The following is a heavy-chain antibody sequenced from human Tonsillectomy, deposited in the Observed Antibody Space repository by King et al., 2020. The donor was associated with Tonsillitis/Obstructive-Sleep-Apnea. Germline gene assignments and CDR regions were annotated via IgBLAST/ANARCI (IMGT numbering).Heavy chain of an antibody. J-gene: IGHJ4*02. CDR3: AKETHSSGFGTFFQD. CDR2: ISSDGEGK. CDR1: GFTFSTYG. Sequence: VQLVESGGGVVQPGRSLRLSCAASGFTFSTYGMHWVRQAPGKGLEWVAVISSDGEGKYYGDSVKGRFTISRDNSKNTLYLQMNSLRAEDTAVYYCAKETHSSGFGTFFQDWGQGTLVTVSS. D-gene: IGHD6-19*01. V-gene: IGHV3-30*18.